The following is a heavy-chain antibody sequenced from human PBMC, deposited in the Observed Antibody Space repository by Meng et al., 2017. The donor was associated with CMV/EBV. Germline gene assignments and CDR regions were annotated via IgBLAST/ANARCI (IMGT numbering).Heavy chain of an antibody. D-gene: IGHD6-13*01. V-gene: IGHV4-39*01. CDR1: GGSISSSSYY. Sequence: SETLSLTCTVSGGSISSSSYYWSWIRQPPGKGLEWIGSIYYSGSTYYNPSLKSRVTISVDTSKNQFSLKLSSVTAADTAVYYCARLRPYSSRWYGPGWFDPWGQGTLVTVSS. J-gene: IGHJ5*02. CDR3: ARLRPYSSRWYGPGWFDP. CDR2: IYYSGST.